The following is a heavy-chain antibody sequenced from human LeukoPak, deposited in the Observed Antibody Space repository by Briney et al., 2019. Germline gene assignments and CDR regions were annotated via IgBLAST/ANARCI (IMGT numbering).Heavy chain of an antibody. CDR2: ISDNGGGP. Sequence: GGSLRLSCVASGFIFRDYAMSWVRQAPGEGLEWVAGISDNGGGPYYADSLKGRFTISRDNSKNILYLQMNSLRAEDTAVYYCAKEIGRLGVPLYDYWGRGTLVTASS. CDR1: GFIFRDYA. J-gene: IGHJ4*02. V-gene: IGHV3-23*01. D-gene: IGHD3/OR15-3a*01. CDR3: AKEIGRLGVPLYDY.